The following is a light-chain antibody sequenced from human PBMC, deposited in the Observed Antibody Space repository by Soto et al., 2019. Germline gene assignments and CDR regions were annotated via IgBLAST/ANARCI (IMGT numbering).Light chain of an antibody. CDR3: AAWDDILNGWV. Sequence: QSALTQPASVSGSLGQSITISCTGTTRDIAGYNYISWYQQLPGKAPKLMIYQVTIRPSGISNRFSGSKSGNTASLTISGLQAEDEADYYCAAWDDILNGWVFGGGTQLTVL. V-gene: IGLV2-14*01. J-gene: IGLJ3*02. CDR2: QVT. CDR1: TRDIAGYNY.